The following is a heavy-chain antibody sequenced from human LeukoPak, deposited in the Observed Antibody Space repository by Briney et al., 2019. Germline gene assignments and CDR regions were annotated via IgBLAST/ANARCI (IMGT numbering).Heavy chain of an antibody. D-gene: IGHD2-8*01. J-gene: IGHJ6*03. Sequence: GGSLRLSCVGSGFIFSSYAMNWVRQAPGRGLEWVSGFSGSGGTTYYADSVKGRFTISRDNSRNTLYLQMNSLRAEDTAVYYCANGNRCTSPNCLGYYYFYMDVWGKGTTVTVSS. CDR2: FSGSGGTT. CDR3: ANGNRCTSPNCLGYYYFYMDV. V-gene: IGHV3-23*01. CDR1: GFIFSSYA.